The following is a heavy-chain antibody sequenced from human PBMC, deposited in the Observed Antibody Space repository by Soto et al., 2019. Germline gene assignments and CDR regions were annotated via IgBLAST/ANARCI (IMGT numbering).Heavy chain of an antibody. V-gene: IGHV3-33*01. CDR2: IWYDGSNK. J-gene: IGHJ4*02. CDR3: ARGESSGYYWGYFDY. Sequence: QVQLVESGGGVVQPGRSLRLSCAASGFTFSNYGMHWVRQAPGKGLEWVAVIWYDGSNKYYADSVKGRFTISRDNSKNTRYLQMNSLRAEDTAVYYCARGESSGYYWGYFDYWGQGTLVTVSS. D-gene: IGHD3-22*01. CDR1: GFTFSNYG.